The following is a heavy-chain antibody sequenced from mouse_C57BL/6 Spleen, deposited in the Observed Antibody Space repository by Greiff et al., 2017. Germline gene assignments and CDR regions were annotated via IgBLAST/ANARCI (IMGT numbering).Heavy chain of an antibody. V-gene: IGHV3-6*01. CDR1: GYSITSGYY. CDR2: ISYDGSN. D-gene: IGHD1-1*01. CDR3: ARDSLYYYGSSSNFDY. J-gene: IGHJ2*01. Sequence: DVQLQESGPGLVKPSQSLSLTCSVTGYSITSGYYWNWIRQFPGNKLEWMGYISYDGSNNYNPSLKNRISITGDTSKNQFFLKLNSVTTEDTATYYCARDSLYYYGSSSNFDYWGQGTTLTVSS.